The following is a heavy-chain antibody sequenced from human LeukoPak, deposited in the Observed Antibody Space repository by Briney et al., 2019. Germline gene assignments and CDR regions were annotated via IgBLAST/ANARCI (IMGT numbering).Heavy chain of an antibody. V-gene: IGHV7-4-1*02. CDR1: GYTFTNYA. CDR2: INTYTGNP. J-gene: IGHJ3*02. D-gene: IGHD3-9*01. CDR3: ARDSPSGAVGDISI. Sequence: GASVKVACKASGYTFTNYAINWVRLAPGQGLEWLGYINTYTGNPTYARGFTGRFVFSLDTSVSTAYLQISSLKAEDTAVYYCARDSPSGAVGDISIWGQGTMVTVSS.